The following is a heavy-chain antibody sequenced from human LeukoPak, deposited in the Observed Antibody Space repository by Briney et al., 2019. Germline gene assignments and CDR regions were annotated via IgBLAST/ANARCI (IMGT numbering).Heavy chain of an antibody. J-gene: IGHJ3*02. Sequence: PAGSLRLSCAAPGSTLSSYSMNWVRQAPGKGLEWVANIKQDGGEEYYVDSVKGRFTISRDTSKNSLSLQMNSLRADDTAVYYCARGLTLHDGFDIWGQGTMVTASS. CDR1: GSTLSSYS. CDR3: ARGLTLHDGFDI. D-gene: IGHD4-11*01. CDR2: IKQDGGEE. V-gene: IGHV3-7*01.